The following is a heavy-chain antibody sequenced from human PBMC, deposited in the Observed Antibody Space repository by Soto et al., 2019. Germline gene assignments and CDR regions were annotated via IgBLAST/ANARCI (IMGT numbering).Heavy chain of an antibody. D-gene: IGHD5-18*01. CDR2: ISYDGSNK. V-gene: IGHV3-30*18. J-gene: IGHJ6*01. CDR1: GFTFSSYG. Sequence: QVQLVESGGGVVQPGRSLRLSCAASGFTFSSYGMHWVRQAPGKGLEWVAVISYDGSNKYYADSVKGRFTISRDNSKNTLYLQMNSLRAEDTAVYYCAKEQRWLRSYYDYYGMDVW. CDR3: AKEQRWLRSYYDYYGMDV.